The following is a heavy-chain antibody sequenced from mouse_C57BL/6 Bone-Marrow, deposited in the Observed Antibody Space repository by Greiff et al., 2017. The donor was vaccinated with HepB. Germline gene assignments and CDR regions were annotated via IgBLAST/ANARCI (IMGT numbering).Heavy chain of an antibody. D-gene: IGHD2-5*01. V-gene: IGHV1-15*01. CDR3: TRRDSNYGDFDY. CDR2: IDPETGGT. Sequence: VQLQQSGAELVRPGASVTLSCKASGYTFTDYEMHWVKQTPVHGLEWIGAIDPETGGTAYNQKFKGKAILTADKSSSTAYMELRSLTSEDSAVYYCTRRDSNYGDFDYWGQGTTLTVSS. J-gene: IGHJ2*01. CDR1: GYTFTDYE.